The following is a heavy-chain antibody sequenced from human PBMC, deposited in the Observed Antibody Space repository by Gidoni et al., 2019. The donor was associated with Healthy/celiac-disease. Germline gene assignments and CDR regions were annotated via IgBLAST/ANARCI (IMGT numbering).Heavy chain of an antibody. V-gene: IGHV4-34*01. CDR1: GGSFSGYY. D-gene: IGHD5-12*01. CDR2: INHSGST. CDR3: ARPTRRDGYNPLDY. Sequence: QVQLQLWGAGLLKPSETLSLTCAVYGGSFSGYYWSWSRQPPGKGLEWIGAINHSGSTNYNPSLKSRVTISVDTSKNQFSLMLSSVTAADTAVYYCARPTRRDGYNPLDYWGQGTLVTVSS. J-gene: IGHJ4*02.